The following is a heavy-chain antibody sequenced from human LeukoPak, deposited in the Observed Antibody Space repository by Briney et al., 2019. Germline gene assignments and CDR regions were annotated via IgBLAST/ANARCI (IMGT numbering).Heavy chain of an antibody. Sequence: PGGSLRLSCAASGFTVRSNYMSCVRQAPGKGLEWVSVIFSGGTTYYADSVKGRFTISRDNSKNTLYLQMNSLRAEDTAVYYCAREGNYYDMDVWGQGTTVTVSS. CDR3: AREGNYYDMDV. CDR2: IFSGGTT. CDR1: GFTVRSNY. J-gene: IGHJ6*02. V-gene: IGHV3-53*01.